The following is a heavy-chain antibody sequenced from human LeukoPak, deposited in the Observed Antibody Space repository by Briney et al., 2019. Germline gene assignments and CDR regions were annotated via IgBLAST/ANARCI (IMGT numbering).Heavy chain of an antibody. CDR1: GFTVSSNY. CDR2: IYSGGSR. Sequence: PGGSLRLSCAASGFTVSSNYMRWVRQAPGKGLEWVSVIYSGGSRYYADSVKGRFTISRDNSKHTLYLQMNSLRAEDTAVYYCARGLSGYGLAGFDYWGQGTLVTVSS. CDR3: ARGLSGYGLAGFDY. J-gene: IGHJ4*02. D-gene: IGHD5-12*01. V-gene: IGHV3-53*01.